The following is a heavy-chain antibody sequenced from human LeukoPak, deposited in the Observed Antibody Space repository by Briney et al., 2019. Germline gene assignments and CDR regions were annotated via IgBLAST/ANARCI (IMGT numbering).Heavy chain of an antibody. V-gene: IGHV4-38-2*02. CDR2: INHSGST. J-gene: IGHJ4*02. D-gene: IGHD6-13*01. CDR3: ARVVIAAAGTFDY. Sequence: SETLSLTCTVSGYSISSGYYWGWIRQPPGKGLEWIGEINHSGSTNYNPSLKSRVTISVDTSKNQFSLKLSSVTAADTAVYYCARVVIAAAGTFDYWGQGTLVTVSS. CDR1: GYSISSGYY.